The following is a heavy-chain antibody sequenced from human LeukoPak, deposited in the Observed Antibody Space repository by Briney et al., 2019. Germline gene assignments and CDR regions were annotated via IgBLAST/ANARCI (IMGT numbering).Heavy chain of an antibody. CDR2: INSDGSIT. J-gene: IGHJ6*02. CDR3: ARDAVDTANAV. V-gene: IGHV3-74*01. Sequence: PGGSLRLSCAASGCTFTTYWMHWVRQAPGKGLVWVSHINSDGSITSYAGSVKGRFTISRDNAKNTLYLQMNSLRAEDTAVYYCARDAVDTANAVWGQGTTVTVSS. CDR1: GCTFTTYW. D-gene: IGHD5-18*01.